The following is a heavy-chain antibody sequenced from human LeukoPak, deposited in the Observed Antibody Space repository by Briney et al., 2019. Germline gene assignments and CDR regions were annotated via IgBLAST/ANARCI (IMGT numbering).Heavy chain of an antibody. Sequence: TGGSLRLSCAASGFTFSSYGMHWVRQAPGKGLEWVAVIWYDGSNKYYADSVKGRFTISRDNSKNTLYLQMNSLRAEDTAVYYCARDNYDILTARYFDYWGQGTLVTVSS. J-gene: IGHJ4*02. V-gene: IGHV3-33*01. CDR2: IWYDGSNK. D-gene: IGHD3-9*01. CDR3: ARDNYDILTARYFDY. CDR1: GFTFSSYG.